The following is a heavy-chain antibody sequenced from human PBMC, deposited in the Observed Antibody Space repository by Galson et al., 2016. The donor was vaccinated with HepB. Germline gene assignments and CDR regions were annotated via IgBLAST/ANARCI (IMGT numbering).Heavy chain of an antibody. D-gene: IGHD3-10*01. CDR1: GFTFDDYA. CDR2: ISWNSGSI. CDR3: AKDMTTMVRGVMHY. Sequence: SLRLSCAAAGFTFDDYAMYWVRQAPGAGLEWVSEISWNSGSIGYADSVKGRITISRDNAKNSLYLQMNSLRAEDTVLYYCAKDMTTMVRGVMHYWGQGTLVTVSS. V-gene: IGHV3-9*01. J-gene: IGHJ4*02.